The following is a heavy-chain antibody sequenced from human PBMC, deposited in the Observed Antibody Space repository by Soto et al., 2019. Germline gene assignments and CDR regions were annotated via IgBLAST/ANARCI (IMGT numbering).Heavy chain of an antibody. CDR3: ASPSYYDSSGYSLQGFAY. CDR1: GYTFTSYG. V-gene: IGHV1-18*04. Sequence: ASVKVSCKASGYTFTSYGISWVRQAPGQGLEWMGWISAYNGNTNYAQKLQGRVTMATETSTSTAYMELRSLRSDDTAVYYCASPSYYDSSGYSLQGFAYWGQGTPVTVSS. D-gene: IGHD3-22*01. CDR2: ISAYNGNT. J-gene: IGHJ4*02.